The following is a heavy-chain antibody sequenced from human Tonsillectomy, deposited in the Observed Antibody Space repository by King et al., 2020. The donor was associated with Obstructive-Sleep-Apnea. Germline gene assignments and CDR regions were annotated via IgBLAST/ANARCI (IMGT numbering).Heavy chain of an antibody. V-gene: IGHV3-21*01. CDR3: ARDTYYYDSSGYYKLDY. CDR1: GFTFSSYS. D-gene: IGHD3-22*01. Sequence: QLVQSGGGLVKPGGSLRLSCAASGFTFSSYSMNWVRQAPGKGLEWVSSISSSSSYIYYADSVKGRFTISRDNAKNSLYLQMNSLRAEDTAVYYCARDTYYYDSSGYYKLDYWGKGTLVTVSS. J-gene: IGHJ4*02. CDR2: ISSSSSYI.